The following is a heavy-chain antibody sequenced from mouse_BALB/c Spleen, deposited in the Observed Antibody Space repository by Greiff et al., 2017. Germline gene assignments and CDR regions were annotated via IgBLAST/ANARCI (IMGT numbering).Heavy chain of an antibody. CDR1: GYSFTGYY. J-gene: IGHJ4*01. CDR3: ARSEGNYDAMDY. D-gene: IGHD2-1*01. V-gene: IGHV1S34*01. Sequence: LVKTGASVKISCKASGYSFTGYYMHWVKQSHGKSLEWIGYISCYNGATSYNQKFKGKATFTVDTSSSTAYMQFNSLTSEDSAVYYCARSEGNYDAMDYWGQGTSVTVSS. CDR2: ISCYNGAT.